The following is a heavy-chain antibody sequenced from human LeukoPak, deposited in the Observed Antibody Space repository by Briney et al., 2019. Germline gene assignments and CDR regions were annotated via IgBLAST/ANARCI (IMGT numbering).Heavy chain of an antibody. D-gene: IGHD2-2*01. CDR1: GFTFSNYW. J-gene: IGHJ4*02. Sequence: GGSLRLSCEGSGFTFSNYWMGWVRQAPGKGLQWVANIKTDGSEKYYVDSVKGRFTISRDNAKNSLYLQMNSLRAEDTAVYYCARVHASIVVVPAASLDYWGQGTLVTVSS. CDR2: IKTDGSEK. CDR3: ARVHASIVVVPAASLDY. V-gene: IGHV3-7*01.